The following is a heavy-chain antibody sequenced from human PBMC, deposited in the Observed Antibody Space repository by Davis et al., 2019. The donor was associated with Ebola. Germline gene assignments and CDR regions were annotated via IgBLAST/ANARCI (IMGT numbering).Heavy chain of an antibody. J-gene: IGHJ6*02. CDR3: ARGPIPIFGGFWSMDV. Sequence: SVKVSCKASGYTFTSYYMHWVRQAPGQGLEWMGGIIPIFGTANYAQKFQGRVTITADESTSTAYMELSSLRSEDTAVYYCARGPIPIFGGFWSMDVWGQGTTVTVSS. CDR2: IIPIFGTA. D-gene: IGHD3-3*01. CDR1: GYTFTSYY. V-gene: IGHV1-69*13.